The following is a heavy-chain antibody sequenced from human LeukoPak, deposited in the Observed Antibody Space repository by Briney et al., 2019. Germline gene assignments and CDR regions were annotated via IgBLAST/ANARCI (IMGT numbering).Heavy chain of an antibody. CDR2: IYPGDSDT. Sequence: GESLKISCQGSGYSFTSYWIGWVRQMPGKGLEWMGIIYPGDSDTRYSPSFQGQVTISADKSITTAYLQWSSLKASDTAIYYCARQIAAAGPPRSFDVWGLGRMVTVSP. D-gene: IGHD6-13*01. J-gene: IGHJ3*01. CDR3: ARQIAAAGPPRSFDV. CDR1: GYSFTSYW. V-gene: IGHV5-51*01.